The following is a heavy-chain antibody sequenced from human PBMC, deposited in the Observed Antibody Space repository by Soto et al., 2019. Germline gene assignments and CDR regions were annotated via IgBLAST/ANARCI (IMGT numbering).Heavy chain of an antibody. Sequence: QVQLVESGGGVVQPGRSLRLSCAASGFTFSSYGMHWVRQAPGKGLEWVAVISYDGSNKYYADSVKGRFTISRDNSKNTLYLQMNSLRAEDTAVVYRANHRRYGMELWGQGTTVTVSS. CDR1: GFTFSSYG. V-gene: IGHV3-30*18. J-gene: IGHJ6*02. CDR2: ISYDGSNK. CDR3: ANHRRYGMEL.